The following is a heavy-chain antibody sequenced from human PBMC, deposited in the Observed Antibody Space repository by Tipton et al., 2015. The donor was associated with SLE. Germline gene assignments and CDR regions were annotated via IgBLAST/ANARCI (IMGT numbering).Heavy chain of an antibody. V-gene: IGHV4-34*01. D-gene: IGHD1-1*01. Sequence: LRLSCTNYRGSFSGYHWSWIRQPPGKGLEWIGEINYSGSTNYNPSLKSRVTISIGTSKNQLSLELSSVTAADTAVYYCARGLRYPNRDWYFDLWGRGTLVTVSS. CDR1: RGSFSGYH. CDR2: INYSGST. CDR3: ARGLRYPNRDWYFDL. J-gene: IGHJ2*01.